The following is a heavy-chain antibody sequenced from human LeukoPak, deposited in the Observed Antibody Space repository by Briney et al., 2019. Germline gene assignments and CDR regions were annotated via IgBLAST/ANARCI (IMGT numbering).Heavy chain of an antibody. Sequence: PGGSLRLSCAASGFTFSSYAMSWVRPAPGKGLEWISVINNSGDSTYYADSVRGRFTISRENSKNTLYLQMNSLSAETTAVYYRAKASITQLWFGNAFDIWGQGTMVTVSS. J-gene: IGHJ3*02. D-gene: IGHD3-10*01. CDR1: GFTFSSYA. CDR3: AKASITQLWFGNAFDI. CDR2: INNSGDST. V-gene: IGHV3-23*01.